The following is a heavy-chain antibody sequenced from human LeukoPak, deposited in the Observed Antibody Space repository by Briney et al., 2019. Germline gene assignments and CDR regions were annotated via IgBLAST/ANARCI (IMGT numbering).Heavy chain of an antibody. J-gene: IGHJ6*02. D-gene: IGHD4-23*01. CDR2: ISGSGGST. V-gene: IGHV3-23*01. Sequence: GGSLRLSCAASGFTFSSYAMSWVRQAPGKGLEWVSAISGSGGSTYYADSVKGRFTISRDNSKNTLYLQMNSLRAEDTAVYYCAKENAVVTRDYYYGMDVWGQGTTVTVSS. CDR1: GFTFSSYA. CDR3: AKENAVVTRDYYYGMDV.